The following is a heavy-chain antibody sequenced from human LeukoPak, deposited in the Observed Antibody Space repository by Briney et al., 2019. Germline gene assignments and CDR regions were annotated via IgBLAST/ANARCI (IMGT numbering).Heavy chain of an antibody. V-gene: IGHV3-23*01. CDR1: GFTFRNYG. D-gene: IGHD6-19*01. CDR3: AGPQVSGWYEGSSAYY. CDR2: ISGSGGST. Sequence: GGSLRLSCAVSGFTFRNYGMTWVRQAPGKGLEWVSGISGSGGSTYYGGSVKGRFTISRDNSKNTLYLQMNSLRAEDTAVYYCAGPQVSGWYEGSSAYYWGQGTLVTVSS. J-gene: IGHJ4*02.